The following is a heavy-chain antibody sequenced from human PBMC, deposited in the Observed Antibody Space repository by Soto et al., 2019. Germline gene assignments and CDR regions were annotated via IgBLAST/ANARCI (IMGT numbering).Heavy chain of an antibody. Sequence: QVQLVQSGAEVKKPGASVKVSCKASGHTFPSYGISWVRQAPGQGLEWMGWISAHNGDTNSAPKFQGRVTMTTDTSTSTAYMELRSLRSDDTAVYYCTTDYRAACGGSCYYFDYWGEGTLVTVS. D-gene: IGHD2-15*01. CDR3: TTDYRAACGGSCYYFDY. V-gene: IGHV1-18*01. J-gene: IGHJ4*02. CDR1: GHTFPSYG. CDR2: ISAHNGDT.